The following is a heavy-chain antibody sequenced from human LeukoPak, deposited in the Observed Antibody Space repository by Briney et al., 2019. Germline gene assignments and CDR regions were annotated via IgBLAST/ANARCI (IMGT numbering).Heavy chain of an antibody. CDR2: IYYSGST. J-gene: IGHJ6*03. V-gene: IGHV4-59*01. Sequence: SETLSLTCTVSGGSISSYYWSWIRQPPGKGLEWIGYIYYSGSTSYNPSLKSRVTISVDTSKNQFSLKLSSVTAADTAVYYCARVPADYDSSGYPHYYMDAWGKGTTVTVSS. CDR3: ARVPADYDSSGYPHYYMDA. D-gene: IGHD3-22*01. CDR1: GGSISSYY.